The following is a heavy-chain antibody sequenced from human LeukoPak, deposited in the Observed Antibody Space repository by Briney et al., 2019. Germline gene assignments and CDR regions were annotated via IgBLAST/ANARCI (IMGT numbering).Heavy chain of an antibody. D-gene: IGHD6-6*01. V-gene: IGHV3-21*01. Sequence: GGSLRLSCAASGFTFSSYSMNWVRQAPGKGREWVSSISRSSSYIYYADSVKGRFTISRDNAKTSLYLQMNSLRAEDTAVYYCARDLGDSSSSRLAFDIWGQGTMVTVSS. CDR1: GFTFSSYS. CDR3: ARDLGDSSSSRLAFDI. CDR2: ISRSSSYI. J-gene: IGHJ3*02.